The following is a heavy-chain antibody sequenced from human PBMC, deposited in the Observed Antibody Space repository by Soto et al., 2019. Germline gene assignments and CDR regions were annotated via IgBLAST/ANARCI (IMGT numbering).Heavy chain of an antibody. Sequence: PSETLSLSCTVSGGSISSYYWSWIRQPPGKGLDWIGYIYYSGSTYYNLSLKSRVTISVDTSKNQFSLKLSSVTAADTAVYYCPRTPAPRGQGTLVTVSS. CDR3: PRTPAP. J-gene: IGHJ5*02. CDR2: IYYSGST. CDR1: GGSISSYY. D-gene: IGHD2-15*01. V-gene: IGHV4-59*12.